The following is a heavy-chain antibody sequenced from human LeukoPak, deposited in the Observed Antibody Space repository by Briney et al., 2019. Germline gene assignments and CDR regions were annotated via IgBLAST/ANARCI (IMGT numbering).Heavy chain of an antibody. CDR3: AKIYLGATGGWPDY. CDR1: GFTFSSYA. D-gene: IGHD6-19*01. Sequence: PGGSLRLSCATSGFTFSSYAMSWVRQAPGKGLEWVSSISDSGGSTYYADSVEGRFTISRDNSKNVLYLQLNSLRAEDTAVYYCAKIYLGATGGWPDYWGQGTLVTVSS. CDR2: ISDSGGST. V-gene: IGHV3-23*01. J-gene: IGHJ4*02.